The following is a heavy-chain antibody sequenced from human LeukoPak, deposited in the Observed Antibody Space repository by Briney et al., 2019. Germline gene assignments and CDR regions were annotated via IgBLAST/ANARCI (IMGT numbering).Heavy chain of an antibody. Sequence: GRSLRLSCAVSGFTFSSYGMHWVRQAPGKGLEWVAVISHDGGNKNYADSVKGRFTISRDNSKNTLYLQMNSLRAEDTAVYYCAKDTSGWAYYFDYWGQGTLVTVSS. CDR1: GFTFSSYG. CDR3: AKDTSGWAYYFDY. J-gene: IGHJ4*02. V-gene: IGHV3-30*18. CDR2: ISHDGGNK. D-gene: IGHD6-19*01.